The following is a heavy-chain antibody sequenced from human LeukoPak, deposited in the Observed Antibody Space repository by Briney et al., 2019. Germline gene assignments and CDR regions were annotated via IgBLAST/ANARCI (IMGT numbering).Heavy chain of an antibody. V-gene: IGHV4-39*01. CDR2: IYYSGST. D-gene: IGHD4-17*01. Sequence: SETLSLTCTVSGGSISSYYWGWIRQPPGKGLEWIGSIYYSGSTYYNPSLKSRVTISVDTSKNQFSLKLSSVTAADTAVYYCARRASGDPDNWFDPWGQGTLVTVSS. CDR3: ARRASGDPDNWFDP. J-gene: IGHJ5*02. CDR1: GGSISSYY.